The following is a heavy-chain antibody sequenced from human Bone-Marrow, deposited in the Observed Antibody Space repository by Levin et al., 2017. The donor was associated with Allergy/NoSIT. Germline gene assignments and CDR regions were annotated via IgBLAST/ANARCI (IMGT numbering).Heavy chain of an antibody. CDR1: GFTFSSYD. CDR2: IGTAADS. D-gene: IGHD2-2*01. J-gene: IGHJ4*02. CDR3: ARVALPRYCTSTSCSDSGYYFDY. V-gene: IGHV3-13*04. Sequence: PGGSLRLSCAASGFTFSSYDMHWVRQATGRGLEWVSAIGTAADSYYSGSVKGRFTVSRDNAKNSFYLQMNSLRAGDTAVYYCARVALPRYCTSTSCSDSGYYFDYWGQGTRSPSPQ.